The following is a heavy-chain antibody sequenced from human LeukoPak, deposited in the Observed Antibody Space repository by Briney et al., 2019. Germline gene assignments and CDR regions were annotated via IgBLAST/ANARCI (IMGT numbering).Heavy chain of an antibody. D-gene: IGHD3-16*01. J-gene: IGHJ6*02. CDR1: GFTFSSYW. V-gene: IGHV3-7*03. Sequence: PGGSLRLSCAASGFTFSSYWMNWARQAPGKGLEWVASINHNGNVNYYVDSVKGRFTISRDNAKNSLYLQMSKLRAEDTAVYFCAGGGGLDVWGQGATVTVSS. CDR3: AGGGGLDV. CDR2: INHNGNVN.